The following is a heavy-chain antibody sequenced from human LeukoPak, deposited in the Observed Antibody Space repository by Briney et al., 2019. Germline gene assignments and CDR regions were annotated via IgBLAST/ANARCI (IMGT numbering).Heavy chain of an antibody. CDR1: GFTFDNYA. D-gene: IGHD2-8*02. CDR3: AKDEFVASAFTGAFDI. J-gene: IGHJ3*02. Sequence: GRSLRLSCAASGFTFDNYAMHWVRQAPGKGLEWVSGISWNTGGIGYADSVKGRFTISRDNAKNSLYLQMNSLGAEDMALYYCAKDEFVASAFTGAFDIWGQGTMVTVSS. V-gene: IGHV3-9*03. CDR2: ISWNTGGI.